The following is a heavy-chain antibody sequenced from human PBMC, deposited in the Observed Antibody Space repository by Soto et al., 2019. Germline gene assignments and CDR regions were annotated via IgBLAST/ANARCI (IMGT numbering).Heavy chain of an antibody. J-gene: IGHJ4*02. CDR1: GFTFRSSS. CDR3: AKDKGELYFDF. Sequence: EVLLVESGGGLVQPGGSLRLSCVASGFTFRSSSMHWIRQAPGRGLEWISHIRHFDNAMFYADSVKGRFTISRDNARNSLFLQMNSLRDEDTALYYCAKDKGELYFDFWGQGTLVTVS. CDR2: IRHFDNAM. V-gene: IGHV3-48*02. D-gene: IGHD1-7*01.